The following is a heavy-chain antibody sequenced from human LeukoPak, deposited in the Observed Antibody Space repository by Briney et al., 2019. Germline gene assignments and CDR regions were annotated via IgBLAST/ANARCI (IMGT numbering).Heavy chain of an antibody. Sequence: PGRSLRLSCGASGFTFNTYGIPWVRQAPGKGLEWVAVTWYDGSIKYYADSVKGRFTISRDNTENTVYLQMNSLRAEDTAVYYCARGFYGSGKFDYWGQGTLVTVSS. D-gene: IGHD3-10*01. J-gene: IGHJ4*02. CDR2: TWYDGSIK. CDR3: ARGFYGSGKFDY. V-gene: IGHV3-33*01. CDR1: GFTFNTYG.